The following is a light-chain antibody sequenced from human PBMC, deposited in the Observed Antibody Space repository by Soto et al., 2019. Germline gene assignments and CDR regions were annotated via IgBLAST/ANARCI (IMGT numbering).Light chain of an antibody. Sequence: ELVLTQSPATLSLSPGDSATLSCRVSQSVSSSYLAWYQQKTGQAPRILIYGESSRATGIPDRLSGSGSGTDLNLTISRLEPEDFAVYYCQKYDSLPQAFGQGTKVDIK. CDR3: QKYDSLPQA. CDR1: QSVSSSY. CDR2: GES. V-gene: IGKV3-20*01. J-gene: IGKJ1*01.